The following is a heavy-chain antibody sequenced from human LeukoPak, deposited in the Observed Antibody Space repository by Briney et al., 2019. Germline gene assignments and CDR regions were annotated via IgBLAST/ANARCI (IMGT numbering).Heavy chain of an antibody. Sequence: GGSLRLSCEASDFDFSSHAMTWVRQAPGKGLEWLSAISISGTKTYYGDSVKGRFFISRDNPKNTLYLYMNSLRVGDTGIYYCANEMRPNDYWGQGTLVTVAS. CDR1: DFDFSSHA. J-gene: IGHJ4*02. CDR3: ANEMRPNDY. D-gene: IGHD6-25*01. CDR2: ISISGTKT. V-gene: IGHV3-23*01.